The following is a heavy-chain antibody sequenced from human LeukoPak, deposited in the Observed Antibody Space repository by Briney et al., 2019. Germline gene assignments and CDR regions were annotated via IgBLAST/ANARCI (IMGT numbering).Heavy chain of an antibody. CDR1: GFPFNTYG. CDR3: ARARKSGGITMLRGVKDRGWFDP. J-gene: IGHJ5*02. CDR2: IRYDGSNK. V-gene: IGHV3-30*02. D-gene: IGHD3-10*01. Sequence: GGSLRLSCEASGFPFNTYGLHWVRQAPGKGLEWVAFIRYDGSNKYYADSVKGRFTISRDNSKNTLYLQMNSLRAEDTAVFYCARARKSGGITMLRGVKDRGWFDPWGQGTLVTVSS.